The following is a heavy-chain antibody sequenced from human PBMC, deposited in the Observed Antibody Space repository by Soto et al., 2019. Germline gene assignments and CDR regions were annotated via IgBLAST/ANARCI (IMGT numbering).Heavy chain of an antibody. CDR1: VYSFTSYC. V-gene: IGHV5-51*01. Sequence: PGESLKISCRGSVYSFTSYCIGGVRQMPGKGLEWMGIIYPGGSDTRYSQSFQGQVTISADKSISTAYLQWSSLKASDTAMYYCARHFGRYYDKPGWFDPWGQGTLVTVSS. D-gene: IGHD3-9*01. CDR2: IYPGGSDT. CDR3: ARHFGRYYDKPGWFDP. J-gene: IGHJ5*02.